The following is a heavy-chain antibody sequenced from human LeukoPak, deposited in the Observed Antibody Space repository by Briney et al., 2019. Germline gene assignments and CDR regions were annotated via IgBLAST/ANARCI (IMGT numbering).Heavy chain of an antibody. Sequence: ASVKVSCKASGYTFSGHYMHWVRQAPGQGLEWMGWINPNSGGTNYAQKFQGRVTMTRDTSISTAYMELSRLRSDDTAVYYCASDFWSGLHNWFDPWGQGTLVTVSS. CDR3: ASDFWSGLHNWFDP. J-gene: IGHJ5*02. V-gene: IGHV1-2*02. CDR2: INPNSGGT. D-gene: IGHD3-3*01. CDR1: GYTFSGHY.